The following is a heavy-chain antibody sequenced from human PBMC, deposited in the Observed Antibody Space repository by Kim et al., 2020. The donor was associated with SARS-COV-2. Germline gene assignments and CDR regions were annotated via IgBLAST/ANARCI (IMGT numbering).Heavy chain of an antibody. J-gene: IGHJ4*02. Sequence: SETLSLTCTVSGGSISSSSYYWGWIRQPPGKGLEWIGSIYYSGSTYYNPSLKSRVTISVDTSKNQFSLKLSSVTAADTAVYYCARERRRVTFDYWGQGTLVTVSS. V-gene: IGHV4-39*02. CDR1: GGSISSSSYY. CDR2: IYYSGST. CDR3: ARERRRVTFDY. D-gene: IGHD6-25*01.